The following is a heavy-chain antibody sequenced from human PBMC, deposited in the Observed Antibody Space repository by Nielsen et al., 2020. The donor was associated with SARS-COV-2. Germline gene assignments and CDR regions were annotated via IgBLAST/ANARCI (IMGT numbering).Heavy chain of an antibody. D-gene: IGHD3-22*01. CDR3: ARGGKRFDSSGYFSPDY. J-gene: IGHJ4*02. Sequence: GESLKISCAASGFTFSSYAFHWVRQAPGKGLEWVAVISYDGSNRYYADSVEGRFTISRGNSKNTLYLQMNSLRAEDTAVYYCARGGKRFDSSGYFSPDYWGQGTLVTVSS. V-gene: IGHV3-30-3*01. CDR2: ISYDGSNR. CDR1: GFTFSSYA.